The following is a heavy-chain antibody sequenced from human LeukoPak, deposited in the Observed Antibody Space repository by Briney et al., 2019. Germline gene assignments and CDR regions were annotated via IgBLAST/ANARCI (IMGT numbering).Heavy chain of an antibody. CDR3: ARPMYYYDSSGSLAV. CDR2: ISSNGKNK. CDR1: GFTFSSYG. D-gene: IGHD3-22*01. Sequence: PGGSPRLSCAASGFTFSSYGIHWVRQAPGKWLEWVALISSNGKNKDYADSVKGRFTISRDNSKNTLYLQMNSLRAEDTAVYYCARPMYYYDSSGSLAVWGQGTTVTVTS. V-gene: IGHV3-30*04. J-gene: IGHJ6*02.